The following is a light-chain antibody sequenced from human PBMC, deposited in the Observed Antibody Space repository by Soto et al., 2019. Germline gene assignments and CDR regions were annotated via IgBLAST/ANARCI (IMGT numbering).Light chain of an antibody. CDR1: QSISSW. CDR2: DAS. J-gene: IGKJ1*01. CDR3: QQYNSYSGT. Sequence: IQMPQSPSTLSASVEDRVTITCRASQSISSWLAWYQQKPGKAPKLLIYDASSLESGVPSRFSGSGSGTEFTLTISSLQPDDFATYYCQQYNSYSGTFGQGTKV. V-gene: IGKV1-5*01.